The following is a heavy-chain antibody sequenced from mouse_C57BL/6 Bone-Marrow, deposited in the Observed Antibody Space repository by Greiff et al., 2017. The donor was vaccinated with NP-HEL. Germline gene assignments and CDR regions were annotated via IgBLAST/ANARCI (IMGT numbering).Heavy chain of an antibody. CDR2: IWRGGST. CDR3: AKNEDDHDSHWYFDV. J-gene: IGHJ1*03. CDR1: GFSLTSYG. Sequence: VKLQESGPGLVQPSQSLSITCTVSGFSLTSYGVHWVRQSPGKGLEWLGVIWRGGSTDYNAAFMSRLSITKDNSKSQVFFKMNSLQADDTAIYYCAKNEDDHDSHWYFDVWGTGTTVTVSS. V-gene: IGHV2-5*01. D-gene: IGHD2-4*01.